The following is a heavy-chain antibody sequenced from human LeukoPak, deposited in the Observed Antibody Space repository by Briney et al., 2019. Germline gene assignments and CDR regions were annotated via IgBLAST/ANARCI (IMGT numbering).Heavy chain of an antibody. D-gene: IGHD3-22*01. CDR2: INPDGGST. J-gene: IGHJ4*02. V-gene: IGHV1-46*01. CDR3: ARATAYYYDCSGYYPRRARHGFRYYFDY. CDR1: GYTFTSYY. Sequence: ASVKVSCKASGYTFTSYYMHWVRQAPGQGLEWIGIINPDGGSTSYAHKFQGRVTMTRNTSISTAYMELSSLRSEDTAVYYCARATAYYYDCSGYYPRRARHGFRYYFDYWGQGTLVTVSS.